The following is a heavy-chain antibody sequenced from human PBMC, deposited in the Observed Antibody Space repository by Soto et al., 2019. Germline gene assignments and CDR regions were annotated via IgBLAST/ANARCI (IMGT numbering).Heavy chain of an antibody. V-gene: IGHV1-69*13. CDR2: IIPIFGTA. Sequence: ASVKVSCKASGGTFSSYAISWVRQAPGQGLEWMGGIIPIFGTANYAQKFQGRVTITADESTSTAYMELSSLRSEDTAVYYCARNPPEDPLVPAAERGYYYGMDVWGQGTTVTVSS. D-gene: IGHD2-2*01. CDR3: ARNPPEDPLVPAAERGYYYGMDV. CDR1: GGTFSSYA. J-gene: IGHJ6*02.